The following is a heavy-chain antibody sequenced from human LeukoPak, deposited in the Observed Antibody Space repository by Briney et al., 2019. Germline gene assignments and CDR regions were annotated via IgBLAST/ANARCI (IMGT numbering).Heavy chain of an antibody. D-gene: IGHD2-2*01. V-gene: IGHV1-58*01. CDR3: AAATRAQLLFDY. CDR2: IVVGSVNT. CDR1: GFTFTSSA. Sequence: ASVKVSCKASGFTFTSSAVQWVRQARGQRLEWIGWIVVGSVNTNYAQKFQERVTITRDMSTSTAYMELSSLRSEDTAVYYCAAATRAQLLFDYWGQGTLVTVSS. J-gene: IGHJ4*02.